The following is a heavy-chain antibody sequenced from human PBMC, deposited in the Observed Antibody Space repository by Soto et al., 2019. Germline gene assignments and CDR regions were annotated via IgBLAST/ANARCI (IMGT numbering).Heavy chain of an antibody. D-gene: IGHD2-21*01. CDR1: GFTFSSYA. V-gene: IGHV3-64*01. Sequence: GGSLRLSCAASGFTFSSYAMHWVRQAPGKGLEYVSAISSNGGSTYYANSVKGRITISRDNSKNTLYLQMGSLRAEDMAVYYCARDVGVRGDLGARAFDIWGQGTMVTVSS. J-gene: IGHJ3*02. CDR2: ISSNGGST. CDR3: ARDVGVRGDLGARAFDI.